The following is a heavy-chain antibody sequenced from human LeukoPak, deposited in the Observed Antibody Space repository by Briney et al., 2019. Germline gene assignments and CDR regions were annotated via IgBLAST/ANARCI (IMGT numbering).Heavy chain of an antibody. J-gene: IGHJ4*02. Sequence: SETLSLTCAVYGESLSEYYWTWIRQSPGMGLEWIGEINHRGSTNLNPSLKSRVTLSVDTSKHQFSLKLNSVTAADAAVYYCACAVGSTDYWGQGTLVTVSS. CDR3: ACAVGSTDY. CDR1: GESLSEYY. V-gene: IGHV4-34*01. CDR2: INHRGST. D-gene: IGHD1-26*01.